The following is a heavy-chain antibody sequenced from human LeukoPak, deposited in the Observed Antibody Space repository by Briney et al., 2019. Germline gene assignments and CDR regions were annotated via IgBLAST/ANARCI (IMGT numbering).Heavy chain of an antibody. CDR2: ISAYNGNT. J-gene: IGHJ5*02. CDR3: ARERNYYGSGSYHSGNWFDP. Sequence: VASVKVSCKASGYTFTSCGNSWVRQAPGQGLEWMGWISAYNGNTNYAQKLQGRVTMTTDTSTSTAYMELRSLRSDDTAVYYCARERNYYGSGSYHSGNWFDPWGQGTLVTVSS. V-gene: IGHV1-18*01. CDR1: GYTFTSCG. D-gene: IGHD3-10*01.